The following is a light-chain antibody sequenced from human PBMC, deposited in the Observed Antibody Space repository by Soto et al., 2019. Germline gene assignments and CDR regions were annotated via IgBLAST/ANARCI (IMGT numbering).Light chain of an antibody. CDR3: CSYTTNNTWV. J-gene: IGLJ3*02. CDR2: EVN. V-gene: IGLV2-14*01. CDR1: NSDVGAYNY. Sequence: QSALTQPASVSGSPGQSITISCTGTNSDVGAYNYVSWYQEHPGKAPKLIIYEVNDRPSGVSTRFSASKSANTASLTISGPQPDDEADYYCCSYTTNNTWVFGGGTKLTVL.